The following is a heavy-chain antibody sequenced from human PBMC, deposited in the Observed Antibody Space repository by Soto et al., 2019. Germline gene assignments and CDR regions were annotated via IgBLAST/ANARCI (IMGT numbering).Heavy chain of an antibody. CDR2: ISGSGGST. Sequence: VQLLESGGGLVQPGGSLRLSCAASGFTFSGYAMSWVRQAPGKGLEWVSSISGSGGSTYYADSVKGRFTISRDNSRNTLYLQMNSLRADDTAIYYCAKDRTSAGTTVRFDPWGQGTLVTVSS. J-gene: IGHJ5*02. CDR1: GFTFSGYA. V-gene: IGHV3-23*01. D-gene: IGHD1-1*01. CDR3: AKDRTSAGTTVRFDP.